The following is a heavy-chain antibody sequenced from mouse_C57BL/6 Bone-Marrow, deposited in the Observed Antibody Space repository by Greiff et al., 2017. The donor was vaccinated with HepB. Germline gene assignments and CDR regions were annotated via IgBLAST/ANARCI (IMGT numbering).Heavy chain of an antibody. CDR3: ARRAFTTVVAPFDY. J-gene: IGHJ2*01. D-gene: IGHD1-1*01. CDR2: INPSSGYT. CDR1: GYTFTSYW. V-gene: IGHV1-7*01. Sequence: QVQLKQSGAELAKPGASVKLSCKASGYTFTSYWMHWVKQRPGQGLEWIGYINPSSGYTKYNQKFKDKATLTADKSSSTAYMQLSSLTSEDSAVYYCARRAFTTVVAPFDYWGQGTTLTVSS.